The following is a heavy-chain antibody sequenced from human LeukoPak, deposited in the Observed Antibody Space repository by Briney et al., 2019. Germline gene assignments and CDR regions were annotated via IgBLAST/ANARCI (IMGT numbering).Heavy chain of an antibody. CDR1: GYTFTSYG. V-gene: IGHV1-18*01. J-gene: IGHJ6*03. Sequence: ASVKVSCKASGYTFTSYGISWVRQAPGQGLEWMGWISAYNGNTNYAQKLQGRVTMTTDTSTSTAYMELRSVRSDDTAVYYYERVAYDFWRVAHMNVWGKGTTVTVTS. CDR2: ISAYNGNT. CDR3: ERVAYDFWRVAHMNV. D-gene: IGHD3-3*01.